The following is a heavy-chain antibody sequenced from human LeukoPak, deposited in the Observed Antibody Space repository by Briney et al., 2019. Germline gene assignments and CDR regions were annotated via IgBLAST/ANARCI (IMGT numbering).Heavy chain of an antibody. Sequence: GGSLRLSCAASGFTFSSYSMNWVRQAPGKGLEWVSSISSSSGYIYYADSVKGRFTISRDNAKNSLYLQMNSLRAEDTAVYYCATVASSGFDYWGQGTLVTVSS. CDR1: GFTFSSYS. V-gene: IGHV3-21*01. CDR3: ATVASSGFDY. CDR2: ISSSSGYI. D-gene: IGHD3-10*01. J-gene: IGHJ4*02.